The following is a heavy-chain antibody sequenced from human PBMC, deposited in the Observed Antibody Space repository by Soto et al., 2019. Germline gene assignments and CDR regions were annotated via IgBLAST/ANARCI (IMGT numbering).Heavy chain of an antibody. V-gene: IGHV3-15*07. CDR1: GFTFSNAW. J-gene: IGHJ4*02. CDR3: TTKNYYDSSGYYYYFDY. CDR2: IKSKTDGGTT. Sequence: GGPLRLSCAASGFTFSNAWMNWVRQAPGKGLEWVGRIKSKTDGGTTDYAAPVKGRFTISRDDSKNTLYLQMNSLKTEDTAVYYCTTKNYYDSSGYYYYFDYWGQGTLVTVSS. D-gene: IGHD3-22*01.